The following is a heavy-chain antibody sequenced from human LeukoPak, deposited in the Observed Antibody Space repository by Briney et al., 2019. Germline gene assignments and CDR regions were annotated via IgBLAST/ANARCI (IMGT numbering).Heavy chain of an antibody. J-gene: IGHJ4*02. V-gene: IGHV1-69*13. CDR1: GYTFTSYA. D-gene: IGHD5-24*01. Sequence: SVKVSCKASGYTFTSYAMNWVRQAPGQGLEWMGWIIPIFGTANYAQKFQGRVTITADESTSTAYMELSSLRSEDTAVYYCARDESRDGYTFDYWGQGTLVTVSS. CDR3: ARDESRDGYTFDY. CDR2: IIPIFGTA.